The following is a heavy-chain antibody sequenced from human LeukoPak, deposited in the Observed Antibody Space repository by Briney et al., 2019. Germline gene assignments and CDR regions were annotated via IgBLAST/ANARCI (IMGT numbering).Heavy chain of an antibody. D-gene: IGHD3-22*01. V-gene: IGHV3-11*01. J-gene: IGHJ4*02. CDR1: GFTFSDYY. Sequence: GGSLRLSCAASGFTFSDYYMSWIRQAPGKGLEWVSYISSSGSTIYYADSVKGRFTISRDNAKNSLYLQMNSLRAEDTAVYYCASQGLSPYAIVVVEDWGQGTLVTVSS. CDR2: ISSSGSTI. CDR3: ASQGLSPYAIVVVED.